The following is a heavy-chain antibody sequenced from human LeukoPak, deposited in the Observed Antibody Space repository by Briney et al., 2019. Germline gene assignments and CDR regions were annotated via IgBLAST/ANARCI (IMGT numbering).Heavy chain of an antibody. D-gene: IGHD3-10*01. CDR3: ARDLYYGSGSYFQH. CDR2: IYYSGRT. Sequence: SETLSLTCTVSGGSISSSSYYWGWIRQPPGKGLEWIRSIYYSGRTYYNPSLKSRVTISVDTSKNQFSLKLSSVTAADTAVYYCARDLYYGSGSYFQHWGQGTLVTVSS. J-gene: IGHJ1*01. V-gene: IGHV4-39*02. CDR1: GGSISSSSYY.